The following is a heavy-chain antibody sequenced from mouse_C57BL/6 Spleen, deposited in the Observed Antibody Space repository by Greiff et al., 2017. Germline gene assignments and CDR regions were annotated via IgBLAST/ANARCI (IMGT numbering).Heavy chain of an antibody. Sequence: EVQRVESGGGLVKPGGSLKLSCAASGFTFSSYTMSWVRQTPEKRLEWVATISGGGGNTYYPDSVKGRVTISEDNAKNTLYLQISSLRSEDTALYYCASPGGGAWFAYWGQGTLVTVSA. CDR3: ASPGGGAWFAY. CDR2: ISGGGGNT. V-gene: IGHV5-9*01. J-gene: IGHJ3*01. D-gene: IGHD1-1*02. CDR1: GFTFSSYT.